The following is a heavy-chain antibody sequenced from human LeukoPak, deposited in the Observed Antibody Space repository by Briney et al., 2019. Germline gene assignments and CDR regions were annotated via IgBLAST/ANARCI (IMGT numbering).Heavy chain of an antibody. J-gene: IGHJ6*03. CDR3: AKDGRQQLTYYYMDV. D-gene: IGHD6-13*01. CDR1: GFTFSSYG. V-gene: IGHV3-33*06. CDR2: IWYDGSNK. Sequence: PGGSLRLSCAASGFTFSSYGMHWVRQAPGKGLEWVAVIWYDGSNKYYAGSVKGRFTISRDNSKNTLYLQMNSLRAEDTAVYYCAKDGRQQLTYYYMDVWGKGTTVTVSS.